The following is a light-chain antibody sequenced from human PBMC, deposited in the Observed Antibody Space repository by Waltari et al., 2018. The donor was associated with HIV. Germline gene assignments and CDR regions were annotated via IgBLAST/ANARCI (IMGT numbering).Light chain of an antibody. CDR3: HQYGVSPQT. CDR2: GTS. J-gene: IGKJ1*01. Sequence: EIVLTQSPGTLSLSPGERATLSCRASQSVGTNFFALHQHRPGQAPRRLLYGTSTRATGGPDRFSGGGSGTVFTLTISRLEPEDFAVYYCHQYGVSPQTFGQGTKVEIK. V-gene: IGKV3-20*01. CDR1: QSVGTNF.